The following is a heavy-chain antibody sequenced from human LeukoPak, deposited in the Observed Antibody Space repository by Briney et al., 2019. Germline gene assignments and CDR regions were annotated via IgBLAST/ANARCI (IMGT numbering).Heavy chain of an antibody. D-gene: IGHD3-10*01. CDR2: ISGSGGST. Sequence: SLRLSCAASGFTFSSYAMSWVRQAPGKGLEWVSAISGSGGSTYYADSVKGRFTISRDNSKNTLYLQMNSLRAEDTAVYYCAKLWFGELLLDYWGQGTLVTVSS. CDR1: GFTFSSYA. CDR3: AKLWFGELLLDY. J-gene: IGHJ4*02. V-gene: IGHV3-23*01.